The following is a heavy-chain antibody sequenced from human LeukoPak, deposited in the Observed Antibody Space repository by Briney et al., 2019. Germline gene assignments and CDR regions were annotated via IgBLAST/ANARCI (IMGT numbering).Heavy chain of an antibody. CDR1: GGSISSVGYY. J-gene: IGHJ4*02. D-gene: IGHD1-26*01. CDR2: IYYSGGT. Sequence: SETLSLTCTVSGGSISSVGYYWSWIRQHPGKGLEWIGYIYYSGGTYYNPSLKSRVTISVDTSNSQFSLRLSSVTAADTAVYYCARDLGPTTGYFDYWGQGILVTVSP. V-gene: IGHV4-31*03. CDR3: ARDLGPTTGYFDY.